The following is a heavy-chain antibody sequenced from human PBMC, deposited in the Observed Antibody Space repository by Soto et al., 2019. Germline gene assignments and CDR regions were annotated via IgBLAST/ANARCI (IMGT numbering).Heavy chain of an antibody. CDR1: GFTFSSFW. Sequence: GGSLRLSCAASGFTFSSFWMSWVRQAPGKGLEWVANIKTDGSETHYVDSVKGRFTISRDNPKTSLFLQMNSLRVEDTAVYFCTSDRYPRFYHGSGSYPYYWGQGAPVTVSS. D-gene: IGHD3-10*01. J-gene: IGHJ4*02. V-gene: IGHV3-7*03. CDR3: TSDRYPRFYHGSGSYPYY. CDR2: IKTDGSET.